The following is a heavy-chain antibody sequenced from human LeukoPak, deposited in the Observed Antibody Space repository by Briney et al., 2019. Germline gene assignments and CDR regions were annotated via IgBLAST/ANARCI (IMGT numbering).Heavy chain of an antibody. V-gene: IGHV4-61*02. CDR2: IYTSGST. Sequence: SQTLSLTCTVSGGSISSGSYYWSWIRQPAGKGLEWIGRIYTSGSTNYNPSLKSRVTISVDTSKNQFSPKLSSVTAADTAVYYCARGVSAAGTEVFDYWGQGTLVTVSS. D-gene: IGHD6-13*01. CDR1: GGSISSGSYY. J-gene: IGHJ4*02. CDR3: ARGVSAAGTEVFDY.